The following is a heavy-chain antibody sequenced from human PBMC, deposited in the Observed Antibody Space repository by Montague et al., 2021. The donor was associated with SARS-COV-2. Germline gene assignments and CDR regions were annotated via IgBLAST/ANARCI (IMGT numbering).Heavy chain of an antibody. CDR2: IYYSGST. CDR3: AIEVGAMVYYCGMDV. CDR1: GGSISSSSYY. V-gene: IGHV4-39*01. Sequence: SETLSLTCTVPGGSISSSSYYWGWIRQPPGKGLEWIGSIYYSGSTYYNPSLKSRVTISVDTSKNQFSLKLSSVTAADTAVYYCAIEVGAMVYYCGMDVWGQGTTVTVSS. J-gene: IGHJ6*02. D-gene: IGHD1-26*01.